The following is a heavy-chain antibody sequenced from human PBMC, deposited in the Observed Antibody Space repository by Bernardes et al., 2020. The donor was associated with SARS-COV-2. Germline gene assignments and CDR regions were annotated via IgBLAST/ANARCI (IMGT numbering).Heavy chain of an antibody. Sequence: GGSLRLSCAASGFTFSSYGMHWVRQAPGKGLEWVALISYDGNNKYYADSVKGRFTISRDRAKKTLSLQMDSLRAEDTGLYYCAKGRYSDYLPGGMDVWGQGTTVTVSS. CDR3: AKGRYSDYLPGGMDV. CDR2: ISYDGNNK. J-gene: IGHJ6*02. V-gene: IGHV3-30*18. CDR1: GFTFSSYG. D-gene: IGHD3-16*01.